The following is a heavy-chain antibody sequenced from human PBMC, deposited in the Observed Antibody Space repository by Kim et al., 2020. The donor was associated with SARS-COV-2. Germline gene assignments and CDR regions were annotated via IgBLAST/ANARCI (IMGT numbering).Heavy chain of an antibody. J-gene: IGHJ4*02. CDR2: IINDGSGA. V-gene: IGHV3-74*01. D-gene: IGHD2-21*01. Sequence: AAPGFTFSNYWMHWVRQTQGKGLVWVSRIINDGSGADYADFVKGRFTISRDNAKGTLYLQMDSLTDDDTAVYYCARFAVVTGGDYWGQGTLAT. CDR1: GFTFSNYW. CDR3: ARFAVVTGGDY.